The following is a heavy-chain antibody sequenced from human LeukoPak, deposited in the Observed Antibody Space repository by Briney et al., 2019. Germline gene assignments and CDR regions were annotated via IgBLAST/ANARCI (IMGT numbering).Heavy chain of an antibody. D-gene: IGHD1-26*01. CDR2: IYYSGST. CDR1: GGSISSSSYY. CDR3: ARGSSGSYWEVYFDY. Sequence: SETLSLTCTVSGGSISSSSYYWGWIRQPPGKGLEWIGSIYYSGSTYYNPSLKSRVTISVDTSKNQFSLELSSVTAADTAVYYCARGSSGSYWEVYFDYWGQGTLVTVSS. V-gene: IGHV4-39*01. J-gene: IGHJ4*02.